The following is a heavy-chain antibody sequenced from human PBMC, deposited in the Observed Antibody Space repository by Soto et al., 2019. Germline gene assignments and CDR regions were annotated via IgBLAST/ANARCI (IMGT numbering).Heavy chain of an antibody. D-gene: IGHD3-3*01. J-gene: IGHJ6*02. CDR2: ISAYNGNT. Sequence: ASVKVSCKASGYTFTSYGISWVRQAPGQGLEWMGRISAYNGNTNYAQKLQGRVTMTTDTSTSTAYIELRSLRSDDTAVYYCAVDHSRITSGPAHNYFYYLGMDVWCQGTTVTVS. V-gene: IGHV1-18*01. CDR3: AVDHSRITSGPAHNYFYYLGMDV. CDR1: GYTFTSYG.